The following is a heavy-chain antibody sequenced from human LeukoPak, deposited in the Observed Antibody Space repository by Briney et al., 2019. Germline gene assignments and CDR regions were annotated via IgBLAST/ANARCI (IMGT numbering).Heavy chain of an antibody. Sequence: SETLSLTCTVSGGSISSSSYFWGWIRQPPGKGLEWIGSISYSGSTYYNPSLKSRVTISADTSKNQFSLKLSSVTAADTAVYYCARRHLAGPQLGDWGQGTLVTVSS. D-gene: IGHD6-6*01. CDR1: GGSISSSSYF. CDR3: ARRHLAGPQLGD. V-gene: IGHV4-39*01. CDR2: ISYSGST. J-gene: IGHJ4*02.